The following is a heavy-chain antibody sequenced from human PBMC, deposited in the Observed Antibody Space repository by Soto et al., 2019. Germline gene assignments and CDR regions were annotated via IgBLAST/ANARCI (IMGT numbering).Heavy chain of an antibody. CDR1: GFTFSSYG. CDR3: AKSVRYFDWSIDV. CDR2: ISYDGSNK. V-gene: IGHV3-30*18. J-gene: IGHJ6*02. Sequence: GGSLRLACAASGFTFSSYGMHWVRQAPGKGLEWVAVISYDGSNKYYADSVKGRFTISRDNSKNTLYLQMNSLRAEDTAVYYCAKSVRYFDWSIDVWGQGTTVT. D-gene: IGHD3-9*01.